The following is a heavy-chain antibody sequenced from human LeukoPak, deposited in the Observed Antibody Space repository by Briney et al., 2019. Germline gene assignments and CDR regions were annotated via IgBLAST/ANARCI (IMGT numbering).Heavy chain of an antibody. CDR1: GFTFSDYS. CDR3: ARARRSVVNEMDFDY. CDR2: ISSSSTYA. Sequence: PGGSLRLSCAVSGFTFSDYSMSWIRQAPGKGLEWISYISSSSTYANYADSVKGRFTIFRDNARNSLFLQTNSLGAEDTAVYYCARARRSVVNEMDFDYWGQGTLVTVSS. V-gene: IGHV3-11*05. D-gene: IGHD4-23*01. J-gene: IGHJ4*02.